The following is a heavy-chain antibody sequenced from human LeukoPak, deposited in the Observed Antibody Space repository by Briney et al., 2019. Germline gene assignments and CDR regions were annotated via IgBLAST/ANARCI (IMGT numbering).Heavy chain of an antibody. CDR2: IRYDGSNK. Sequence: GGSLRLSCAASGFTFSSYGMHWVRQAPGKGLEWVAFIRYDGSNKYYADSVKGRFTISRDNSKNTLYLQMNSLRAEDTAVYYCAKDMQTWPRFPDYWGQGTLVTVSS. CDR3: AKDMQTWPRFPDY. CDR1: GFTFSSYG. V-gene: IGHV3-30*02. J-gene: IGHJ4*02. D-gene: IGHD5-12*01.